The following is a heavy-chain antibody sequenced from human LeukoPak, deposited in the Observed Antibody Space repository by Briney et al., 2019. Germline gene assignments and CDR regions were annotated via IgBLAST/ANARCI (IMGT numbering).Heavy chain of an antibody. CDR3: ARDQGYCSGGSCHYFDY. D-gene: IGHD2-15*01. V-gene: IGHV4-39*07. CDR2: IYYSGST. Sequence: KPSETLSLTCTVSGGSISSSGYSWGWIRQPPGKGLEWIGSIYYSGSTYYNPSLKSRVTISVDTSKNQFSLKLSSVTAADTAVYYCARDQGYCSGGSCHYFDYWGQGTLVTVSS. CDR1: GGSISSSGYS. J-gene: IGHJ4*02.